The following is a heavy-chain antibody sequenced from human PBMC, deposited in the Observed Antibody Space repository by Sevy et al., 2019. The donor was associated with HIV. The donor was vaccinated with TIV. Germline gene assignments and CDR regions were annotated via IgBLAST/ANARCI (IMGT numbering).Heavy chain of an antibody. J-gene: IGHJ4*02. D-gene: IGHD2-21*02. CDR2: ISYDGTNQ. CDR1: GFTFTTSG. CDR3: AKAAIVGVTASTNCFDY. V-gene: IGHV3-30*18. Sequence: GGSLRLSCAASGFTFTTSGMHWVRQAPGRGLEWVAVISYDGTNQNYADSVKGRFIISRDNSKNTLSLQMNSLRTEDTAVYYCAKAAIVGVTASTNCFDYWGQGVLVTVSS.